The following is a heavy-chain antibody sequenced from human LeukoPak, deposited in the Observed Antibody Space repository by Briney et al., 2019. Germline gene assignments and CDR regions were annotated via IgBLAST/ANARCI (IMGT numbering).Heavy chain of an antibody. J-gene: IGHJ4*02. Sequence: PGGSLRLSCAASGFTFSGSAMHWVRQAPGKGLEWVAVLSYDGRTKYYADSVKGRFTISRDNSKNTLHLQMNSLRAEDTAVYYCAKCPYYYDSSGYLEMDYWGQGTLVTVSS. CDR1: GFTFSGSA. CDR3: AKCPYYYDSSGYLEMDY. D-gene: IGHD3-22*01. V-gene: IGHV3-30-3*02. CDR2: LSYDGRTK.